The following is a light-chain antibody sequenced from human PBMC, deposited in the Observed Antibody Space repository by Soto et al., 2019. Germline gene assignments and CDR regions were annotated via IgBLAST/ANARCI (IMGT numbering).Light chain of an antibody. Sequence: DIQMTQSPSTLSASIGDRVTITCRASQSISSWLAWYQQKPVKAPKLLIYDVSNLESGVPSRFSGSGSGTEFTLTISSLQPDDSATYYCQQYDSSSTFGGGTKVDI. J-gene: IGKJ4*02. CDR3: QQYDSSST. V-gene: IGKV1-5*01. CDR2: DVS. CDR1: QSISSW.